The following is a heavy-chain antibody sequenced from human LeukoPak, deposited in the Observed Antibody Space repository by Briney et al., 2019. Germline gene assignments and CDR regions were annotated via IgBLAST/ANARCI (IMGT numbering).Heavy chain of an antibody. CDR1: GGSISSGSYY. J-gene: IGHJ4*02. D-gene: IGHD6-19*01. CDR3: ARQWLVDY. V-gene: IGHV4-61*02. Sequence: SQTLSLTCTVSGGSISSGSYYWSWIRQPAGKGLEWIGRIYTSGSTNYNPSLKSRVTISVDTSKNQFSLKLSSVTAADTAVYYCARQWLVDYWGQGTLVTVSS. CDR2: IYTSGST.